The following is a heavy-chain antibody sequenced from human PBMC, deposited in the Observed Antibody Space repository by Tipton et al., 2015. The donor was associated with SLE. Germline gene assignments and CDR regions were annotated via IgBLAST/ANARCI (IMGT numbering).Heavy chain of an antibody. Sequence: TLSLTCTVSGGSISGFYWSWIRQPDGKGLEWIGRIYSSGSPNYNPSLKSRVTMSVDTSKNQFSLKLSSVTAADTAVYFCVRPIVGVAAFHIWGPGTMVTVSS. V-gene: IGHV4-4*07. CDR3: VRPIVGVAAFHI. CDR1: GGSISGFY. CDR2: IYSSGSP. D-gene: IGHD1-26*01. J-gene: IGHJ3*02.